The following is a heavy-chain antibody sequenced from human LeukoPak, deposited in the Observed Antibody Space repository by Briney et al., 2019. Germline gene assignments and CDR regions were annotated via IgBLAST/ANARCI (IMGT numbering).Heavy chain of an antibody. CDR3: ARAGRTDSSSWEDPIFDY. Sequence: ASVRVSCKASGYTFTDYYRHWVRQAPGQGLEWMGWINPNSGGTNYAQKFQGRVTMTRDTSISTAYMELSRLRSDDTAVYYCARAGRTDSSSWEDPIFDYWGQGTLVTVSS. D-gene: IGHD6-13*01. J-gene: IGHJ4*02. CDR2: INPNSGGT. V-gene: IGHV1-2*02. CDR1: GYTFTDYY.